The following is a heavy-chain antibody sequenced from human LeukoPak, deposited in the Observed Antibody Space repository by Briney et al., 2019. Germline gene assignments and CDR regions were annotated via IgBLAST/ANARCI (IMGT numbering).Heavy chain of an antibody. CDR2: IYYSGST. CDR3: ARRMQQLAYGMDV. J-gene: IGHJ6*02. D-gene: IGHD6-13*01. CDR1: GGSISNYY. Sequence: SETLSLTCTVSGGSISNYYWSWIRQPPGKGLEWIGYIYYSGSTNYNPSLKSRVTISVDTSKNQFSLKLSSVTAADTAVYYCARRMQQLAYGMDVWGQGTTVTVSS. V-gene: IGHV4-59*01.